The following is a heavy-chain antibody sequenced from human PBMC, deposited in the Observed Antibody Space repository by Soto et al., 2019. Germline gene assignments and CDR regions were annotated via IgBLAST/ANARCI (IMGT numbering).Heavy chain of an antibody. CDR2: IHYSGSI. D-gene: IGHD6-6*01. Sequence: QVQLQESGPGLVKASQTLSLTCTVSYGSISSGGYYWSWIRQHPGKGLEWIGHIHYSGSIHYNPSLKSRAILSVDMSKNQFSLKLTSVTAADTAVYYCARGRPDFSSSSRARGNIDHWGQGALVTVSS. V-gene: IGHV4-31*03. CDR1: YGSISSGGYY. J-gene: IGHJ4*02. CDR3: ARGRPDFSSSSRARGNIDH.